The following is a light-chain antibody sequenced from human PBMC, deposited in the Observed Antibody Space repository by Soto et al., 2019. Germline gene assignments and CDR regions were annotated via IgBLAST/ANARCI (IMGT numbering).Light chain of an antibody. J-gene: IGKJ1*01. Sequence: EVLMTQSPATLSVSPGEKATLSSGPSQEVNSNLAWYKQKPGQAPRLPIYVASTRASGLPARFGGSGSGTEFTLTISSLQSEDFAVYYCQQYNNWPLTFGQGTKVEIK. CDR1: QEVNSN. CDR3: QQYNNWPLT. V-gene: IGKV3-15*01. CDR2: VAS.